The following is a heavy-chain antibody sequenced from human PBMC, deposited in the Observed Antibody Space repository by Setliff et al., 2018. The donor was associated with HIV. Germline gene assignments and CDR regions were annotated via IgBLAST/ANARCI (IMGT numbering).Heavy chain of an antibody. Sequence: PSETLSLTCTVSGGSISSGDYYWTWIRQPPGKGLEWIGYIYNSGTTYYNPSLKSRVTISVDTSKNQFSLKLTSVTAADTAVYYCARHGRLSGSYWGGGDYWGQGTLVTVSS. CDR3: ARHGRLSGSYWGGGDY. V-gene: IGHV4-30-4*08. D-gene: IGHD1-26*01. CDR2: IYNSGTT. J-gene: IGHJ4*02. CDR1: GGSISSGDYY.